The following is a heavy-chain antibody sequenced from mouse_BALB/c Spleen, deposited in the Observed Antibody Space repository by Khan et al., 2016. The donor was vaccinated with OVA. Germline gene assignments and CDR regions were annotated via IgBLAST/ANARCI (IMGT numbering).Heavy chain of an antibody. Sequence: EVQLQESGPGLVKPSQSLSLTCTVTGYSITSGYGWNWIRQFPGNKLVWMGYISYSGSTNYNPSRKSRIPITRDTSQNQFSLQLNSVNTEDTATYYCARTARIKYWGQGTTLTVSS. V-gene: IGHV3-2*02. J-gene: IGHJ2*01. CDR3: ARTARIKY. CDR2: ISYSGST. D-gene: IGHD1-2*01. CDR1: GYSITSGYG.